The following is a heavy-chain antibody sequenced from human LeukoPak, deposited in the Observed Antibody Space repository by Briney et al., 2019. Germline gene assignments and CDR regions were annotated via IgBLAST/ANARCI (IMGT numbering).Heavy chain of an antibody. J-gene: IGHJ4*02. Sequence: SETLSLTCAVYGGSFSGYYWSWIRQPPGKGLEWIGEINHSGSTNYNPSLKSRVTISVDTSKNQFSLKLSSATAADTAVYYCASNDILTGYSKVNYFDYWGQGTLVTVSS. CDR2: INHSGST. CDR1: GGSFSGYY. CDR3: ASNDILTGYSKVNYFDY. V-gene: IGHV4-34*01. D-gene: IGHD3-9*01.